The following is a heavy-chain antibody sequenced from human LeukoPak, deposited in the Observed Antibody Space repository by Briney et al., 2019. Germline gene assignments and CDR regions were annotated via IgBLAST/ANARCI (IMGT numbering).Heavy chain of an antibody. V-gene: IGHV3-66*01. CDR3: AREGGQDSSGYEFDY. J-gene: IGHJ4*02. CDR1: GFTVSSNY. Sequence: GGSLRLSCAASGFTVSSNYMSWVRQAPGKGLEWVSVIYSGGSTYYADSVKGRFTISRDNSKNTLYLQMNSLRAEDTAVYYCAREGGQDSSGYEFDYWGQGTLVTVSS. D-gene: IGHD3-22*01. CDR2: IYSGGST.